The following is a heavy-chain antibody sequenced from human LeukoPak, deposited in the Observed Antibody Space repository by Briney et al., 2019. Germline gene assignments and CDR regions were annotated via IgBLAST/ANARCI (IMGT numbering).Heavy chain of an antibody. V-gene: IGHV3-66*01. CDR3: ARDLEVVTMGSYFYYGMDV. CDR2: IYSGGDT. D-gene: IGHD3-3*01. CDR1: GLTVGSNY. Sequence: TGGSLRLSCAASGLTVGSNYMRWVRQAPGKGLEWVSVIYSGGDTYYAGSVRGRFTISRDNSKNTVYLRMDSLRVEDTAVYYCARDLEVVTMGSYFYYGMDVWGQGTTVTVSS. J-gene: IGHJ6*02.